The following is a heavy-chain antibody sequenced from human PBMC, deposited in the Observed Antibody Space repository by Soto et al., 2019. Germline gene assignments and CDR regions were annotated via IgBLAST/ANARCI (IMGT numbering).Heavy chain of an antibody. V-gene: IGHV4-59*01. J-gene: IGHJ5*02. CDR3: ARYGSGSSVWFDP. CDR2: IYYSGST. Sequence: PSETLSLTCSVSGDSISSDYWSWIRQPPGKGLEWIGHIYYSGSTNYNPYIKSRVIILVDTSKNQFSLKLNSVTAADTAVYYCARYGSGSSVWFDPWGQGTLVTVS. D-gene: IGHD3-10*01. CDR1: GDSISSDY.